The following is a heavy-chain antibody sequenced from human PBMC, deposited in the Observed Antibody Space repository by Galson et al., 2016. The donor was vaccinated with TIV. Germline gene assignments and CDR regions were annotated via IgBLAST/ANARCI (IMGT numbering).Heavy chain of an antibody. CDR3: ARSLTSDYGDPLGY. J-gene: IGHJ4*02. D-gene: IGHD4-17*01. V-gene: IGHV3-30-3*01. Sequence: SLRLSCAASGFTFSTYAIHWVRQAPGKGLEWVAVISNDGNTKHYADSVKGRFTISRDNSKNTVFLQMNSLRPEDTALYYCARSLTSDYGDPLGYWGQGTLVTVSS. CDR1: GFTFSTYA. CDR2: ISNDGNTK.